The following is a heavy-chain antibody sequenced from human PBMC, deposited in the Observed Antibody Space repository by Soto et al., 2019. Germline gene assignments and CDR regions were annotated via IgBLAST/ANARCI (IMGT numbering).Heavy chain of an antibody. Sequence: QLQESGPGLVKPSGTLTLTCTVSSGSIGSCICWNWVRQPPGRRLEWVGEIYHTGNTNFNQSLKSSVTISVDESKKQFSMPLTSVTAADKGVYFCARAARLCPFDCWGRGILVTVSS. CDR3: ARAARLCPFDC. D-gene: IGHD6-6*01. V-gene: IGHV4-4*02. J-gene: IGHJ4*02. CDR2: IYHTGNT. CDR1: SGSIGSCIC.